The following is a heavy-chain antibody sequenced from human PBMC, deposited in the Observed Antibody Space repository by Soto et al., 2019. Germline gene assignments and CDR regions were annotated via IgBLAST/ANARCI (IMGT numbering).Heavy chain of an antibody. V-gene: IGHV3-33*01. CDR2: IWYDGSNK. J-gene: IGHJ6*02. CDR1: GFTFSRDG. CDR3: GRVLSGVLPYFMGRRANPYHYGMDV. Sequence: GWPLRLSCAAAGFTFSRDGGHWVRQAPGKGLEWVAVIWYDGSNKYYADSVRGRFTISRDTSKTTLYLKMNSLRAEDTAVYYCGRVLSGVLPYFMGRRANPYHYGMDVWGQRITVTVS. D-gene: IGHD3-10*01.